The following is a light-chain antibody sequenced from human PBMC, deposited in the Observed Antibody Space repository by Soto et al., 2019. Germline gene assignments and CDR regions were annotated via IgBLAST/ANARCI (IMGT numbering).Light chain of an antibody. Sequence: QSVLTQPPSVSGAPGQRVTISCTGSSSNIGANYDVHWYQHRPGTAPKLLIFGNNNRPSGVPDRFSGPKSGTSASLAITGLQAEDEGDYYCQSYDSTLSARYVFGTGTKATVL. V-gene: IGLV1-40*01. CDR1: SSNIGANYD. CDR2: GNN. J-gene: IGLJ1*01. CDR3: QSYDSTLSARYV.